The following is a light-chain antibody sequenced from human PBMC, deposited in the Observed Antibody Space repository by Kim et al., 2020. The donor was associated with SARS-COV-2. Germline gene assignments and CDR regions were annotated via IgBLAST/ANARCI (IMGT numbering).Light chain of an antibody. CDR2: GKN. J-gene: IGLJ2*01. CDR3: NSRDSSGNQV. V-gene: IGLV3-19*01. CDR1: SLRSYY. Sequence: SSELTQDPAVSVALGQTVRITCQGDSLRSYYASWYQQKPGQAPVLVIYGKNKRPSGIPDRFSGSSSGNTASLTITGAQAEDEADYYCNSRDSSGNQVFGGGTQLTVL.